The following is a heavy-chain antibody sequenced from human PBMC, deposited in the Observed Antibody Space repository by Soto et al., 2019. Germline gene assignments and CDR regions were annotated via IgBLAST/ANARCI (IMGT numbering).Heavy chain of an antibody. CDR3: ARARGGYSDH. Sequence: ASVKVSCKASGFTFDNSDFSWVRRAPGQGLEWMGWIRVYNGKTNDAQKFQDRVTLTTDTSTNTVYMELRNLRSDDTAFYYCARARGGYSDHWGQGTLVTVSS. J-gene: IGHJ4*02. CDR2: IRVYNGKT. V-gene: IGHV1-18*04. D-gene: IGHD3-16*01. CDR1: GFTFDNSD.